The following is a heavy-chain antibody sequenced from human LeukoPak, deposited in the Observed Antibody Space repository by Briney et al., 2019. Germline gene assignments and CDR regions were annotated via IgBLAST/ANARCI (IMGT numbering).Heavy chain of an antibody. J-gene: IGHJ4*02. CDR2: IYYSGST. CDR3: ARGPRGYSYGLLDY. Sequence: SETLSLTCTVSGGSISSYYWSWIRQPPGKGLEWIGYIYYSGSTNYNPSLKSRVTISVDTSKNQFSLKLSSVTAADTAVYYCARGPRGYSYGLLDYWGQGTLVTVSS. V-gene: IGHV4-59*01. D-gene: IGHD5-18*01. CDR1: GGSISSYY.